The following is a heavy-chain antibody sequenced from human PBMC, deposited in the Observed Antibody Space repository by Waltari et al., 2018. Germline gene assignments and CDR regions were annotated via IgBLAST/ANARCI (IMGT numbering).Heavy chain of an antibody. CDR3: AKSHSSSWHEGY. D-gene: IGHD6-13*01. CDR1: GFTFSNYA. Sequence: EVQLVESGGGLAQPGGSLRLSCAASGFTFSNYAMGWVRQAPGKGLAWLPGLSASVGSTYYADSVKGRFTISRDNSKDTLYLQMNSLRVEDTAVYYCAKSHSSSWHEGYWGQGTLVTVSS. J-gene: IGHJ4*02. V-gene: IGHV3-23*04. CDR2: LSASVGST.